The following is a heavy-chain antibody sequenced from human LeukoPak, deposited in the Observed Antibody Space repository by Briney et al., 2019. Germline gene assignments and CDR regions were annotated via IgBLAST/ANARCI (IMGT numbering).Heavy chain of an antibody. J-gene: IGHJ4*02. CDR1: GFTFSSYW. CDR2: INTDGSTT. D-gene: IGHD6-25*01. V-gene: IGHV3-74*01. CDR3: ARDRTTAARLYYFDY. Sequence: GGSLRLSCAASGFTFSSYWMHWVRQAPGKGLVWVSRINTDGSTTSYTDSVKGRFTISRDNAKNTLYLQMNSLRAEDTAVYYCARDRTTAARLYYFDYWGQGTLVTVSS.